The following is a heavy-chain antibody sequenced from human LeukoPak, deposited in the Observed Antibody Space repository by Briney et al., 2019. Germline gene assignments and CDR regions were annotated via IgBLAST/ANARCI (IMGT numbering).Heavy chain of an antibody. V-gene: IGHV4-34*01. Sequence: PSETLSLTCAVYGGSFSGYYWIWIRQPPGKGLEWIGEINHSGSTNYNPSLKSRVTISVDTSKNQFSLKLSSVTAADTAVYYCATGIRKQWLVRYYYYGMEVWGQGTTVTVSS. J-gene: IGHJ6*02. D-gene: IGHD6-19*01. CDR1: GGSFSGYY. CDR2: INHSGST. CDR3: ATGIRKQWLVRYYYYGMEV.